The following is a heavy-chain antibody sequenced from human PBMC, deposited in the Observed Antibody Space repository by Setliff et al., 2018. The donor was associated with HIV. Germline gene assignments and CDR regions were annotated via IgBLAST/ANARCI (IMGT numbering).Heavy chain of an antibody. Sequence: HPGGSLRLSCAASGFTFSSYWMTWVRQAPGKGLDWVANINEDGSEKYYLDSVKGRFTISRDNAKNSLYLQMTSLRAEDTAVYYCARESGYCSSTSCYNLDYHFDYWGQGTLVTVSS. CDR3: ARESGYCSSTSCYNLDYHFDY. D-gene: IGHD2-2*02. CDR2: INEDGSEK. CDR1: GFTFSSYW. J-gene: IGHJ4*02. V-gene: IGHV3-7*01.